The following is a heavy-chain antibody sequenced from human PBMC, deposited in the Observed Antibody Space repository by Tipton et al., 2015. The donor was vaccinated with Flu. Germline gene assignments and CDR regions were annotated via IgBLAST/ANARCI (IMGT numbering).Heavy chain of an antibody. J-gene: IGHJ4*02. CDR3: ARQIGGGDCY. CDR2: IKQDGSVK. CDR1: GFIFSNYW. Sequence: SLRLSCAASGFIFSNYWMHWVRQSPGQGLEWVANIKQDGSVKYYVDSVKGRFTISRDNARNSLYLQMNSLRAEDTAVYYCARQIGGGDCYWGQGTLVTVSS. V-gene: IGHV3-7*03. D-gene: IGHD2-21*01.